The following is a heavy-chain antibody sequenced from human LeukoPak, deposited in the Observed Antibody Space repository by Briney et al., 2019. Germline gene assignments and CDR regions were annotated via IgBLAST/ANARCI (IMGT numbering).Heavy chain of an antibody. Sequence: ESPKISCKGSGYTFPRHWLDWVRQRPGKGLEWIGIINPGDSDTRHSPSFQGQVTLSVDKSISSAYLQWNSLKGSDTAMYYCVRRGSPDYWGQGTLVTVSS. CDR2: INPGDSDT. CDR3: VRRGSPDY. J-gene: IGHJ4*02. D-gene: IGHD3-10*01. V-gene: IGHV5-51*01. CDR1: GYTFPRHW.